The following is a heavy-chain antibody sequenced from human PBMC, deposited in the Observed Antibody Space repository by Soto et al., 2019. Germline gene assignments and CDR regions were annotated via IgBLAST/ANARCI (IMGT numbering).Heavy chain of an antibody. CDR2: IYHSGST. J-gene: IGHJ4*02. CDR1: GGSISSGGYS. CDR3: DRDGTSYGNEPFFDY. V-gene: IGHV4-30-2*01. Sequence: SETLSLTCAVSGGSISSGGYSWSWIRQPPGKGLEWIGYIYHSGSTYYNPSLKSRVTISVDRSKNQFSLKLSSVTAADTAVYYCDRDGTSYGNEPFFDYWGPGTLVTVYS. D-gene: IGHD4-17*01.